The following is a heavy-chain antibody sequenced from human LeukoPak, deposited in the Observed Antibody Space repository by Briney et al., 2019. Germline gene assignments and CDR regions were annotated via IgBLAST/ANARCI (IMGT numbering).Heavy chain of an antibody. CDR2: IYFGGST. V-gene: IGHV3-53*01. Sequence: PGGSLRLSCAASGFTVSSNYMSWVRQAPGKGLEWVSVIYFGGSTYYADSVKGRFTISRDNSKNTLYLQMNSLRAEDTDVYYCTRDPFDYWGQGTLVTVSS. J-gene: IGHJ4*02. CDR3: TRDPFDY. CDR1: GFTVSSNY.